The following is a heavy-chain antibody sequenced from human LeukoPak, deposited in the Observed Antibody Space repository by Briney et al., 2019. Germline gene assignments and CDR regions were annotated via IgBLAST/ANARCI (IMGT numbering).Heavy chain of an antibody. CDR2: IYYSGST. D-gene: IGHD5-12*01. J-gene: IGHJ6*02. Sequence: SQTLSLTCTVSGGSISSGDYYWSWIRQPPGTGLEWIGYIYYSGSTYYNPSLKSRVTISVDTSKNQYSLKLSSVTAADTAVYYCARDGVATDYYYGMDVWGQGTTVTVSS. CDR3: ARDGVATDYYYGMDV. CDR1: GGSISSGDYY. V-gene: IGHV4-30-4*01.